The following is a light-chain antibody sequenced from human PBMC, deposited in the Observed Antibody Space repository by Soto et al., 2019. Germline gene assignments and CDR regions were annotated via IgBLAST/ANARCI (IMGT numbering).Light chain of an antibody. CDR1: SSNIGSNP. J-gene: IGLJ2*01. CDR3: AAWDDSLNGVV. CDR2: SNN. Sequence: QSVLTQPPSASGTPGQRVTISCSGSSSNIGSNPVNWYQQLPGTAPKLLIYSNNQWPSGVPDRFSGSKSGTSASLAISGLQSEDEADYYCAAWDDSLNGVVFGGGTKLTVL. V-gene: IGLV1-44*01.